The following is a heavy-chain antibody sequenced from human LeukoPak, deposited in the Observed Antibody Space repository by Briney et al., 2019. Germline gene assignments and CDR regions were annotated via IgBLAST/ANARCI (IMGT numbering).Heavy chain of an antibody. V-gene: IGHV4-34*01. Sequence: SETLSLTCAVYGGSFSGYYWSWIRQPPGKGLEWIGEINHSGSTNYNPSLKSRVTISVDTSKNQFSLKLSSVAAADTAVYYCAKDAYYYDSSGYSFDYWGQGTLVTVSP. D-gene: IGHD3-22*01. CDR1: GGSFSGYY. CDR3: AKDAYYYDSSGYSFDY. J-gene: IGHJ4*02. CDR2: INHSGST.